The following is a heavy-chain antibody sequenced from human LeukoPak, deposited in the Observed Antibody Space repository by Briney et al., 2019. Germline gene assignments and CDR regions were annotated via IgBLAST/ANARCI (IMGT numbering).Heavy chain of an antibody. CDR3: AKPIAGSDY. CDR2: INSDDSRT. D-gene: IGHD6-13*01. V-gene: IGHV3-74*01. Sequence: QSGGSLRLSCAASGFTFSAFWMHWVRQAPGKGLVWVSRINSDDSRTTYADSVKGRFTISRDNAKNTLYLQMNSLRAEDTAVYYCAKPIAGSDYWGQGTLVTVSS. CDR1: GFTFSAFW. J-gene: IGHJ4*02.